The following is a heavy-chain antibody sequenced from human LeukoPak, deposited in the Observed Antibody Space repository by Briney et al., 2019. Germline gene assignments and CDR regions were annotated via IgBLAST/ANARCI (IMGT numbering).Heavy chain of an antibody. J-gene: IGHJ4*02. V-gene: IGHV1-8*03. CDR2: MNPNSGNT. CDR1: GYTFTGYY. CDR3: ARNDFWSGYYGSWGNDY. Sequence: GASVKVSCKASGYTFTGYYMHWVRQAPGQGLEWMGWMNPNSGNTGYAQKFQGRVTITRNTSISTAYMELSSLRSEDTAVYYCARNDFWSGYYGSWGNDYWGQGTLVTVSS. D-gene: IGHD3-3*01.